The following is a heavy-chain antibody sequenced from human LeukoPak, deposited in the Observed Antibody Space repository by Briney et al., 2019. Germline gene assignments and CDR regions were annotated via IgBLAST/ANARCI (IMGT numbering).Heavy chain of an antibody. D-gene: IGHD6-19*01. CDR2: ISYDGSNK. V-gene: IGHV3-30-3*01. CDR1: GFTFSNYA. CDR3: ALGGSGWYRNYYYYGMDV. Sequence: GGSLRLSCAASGFTFSNYAMLRVRQAPGKGLEWVSIISYDGSNKYYADSVKGRFTISRDNSKNTLYLQMNSLRCEDTAVYYCALGGSGWYRNYYYYGMDVWGQGTTVTVSS. J-gene: IGHJ6*02.